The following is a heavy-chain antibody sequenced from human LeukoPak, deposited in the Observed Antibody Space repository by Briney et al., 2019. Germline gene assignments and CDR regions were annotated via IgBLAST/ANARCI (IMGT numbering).Heavy chain of an antibody. CDR3: ALLRGDMIVRGDWFDP. CDR2: IYSGGST. J-gene: IGHJ5*02. V-gene: IGHV3-53*01. Sequence: GGSLRLSCAASGFTVSSNYMSWVRQAPGKGLEWVSVIYSGGSTYYADSVKGRFTISRDNSKNTLHLQMNSLRAEDTAVYYCALLRGDMIVRGDWFDPWGQGTLVTVSS. CDR1: GFTVSSNY. D-gene: IGHD3-22*01.